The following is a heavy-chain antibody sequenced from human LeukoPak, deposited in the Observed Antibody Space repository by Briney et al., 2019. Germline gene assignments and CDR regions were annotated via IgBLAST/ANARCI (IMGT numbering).Heavy chain of an antibody. CDR1: GGSISSGSYY. D-gene: IGHD3-10*01. CDR2: INHSGST. CDR3: ARKGPPIYMVRGFFWFDP. V-gene: IGHV4-39*07. Sequence: PSETLSLTCTVSGGSISSGSYYWSWIRQPPGKGLEWIGEINHSGSTNYNPSLKSRVTISVDTSKNQFSLKLSSVTAADTAVYYCARKGPPIYMVRGFFWFDPWGQGTLVTVSS. J-gene: IGHJ5*02.